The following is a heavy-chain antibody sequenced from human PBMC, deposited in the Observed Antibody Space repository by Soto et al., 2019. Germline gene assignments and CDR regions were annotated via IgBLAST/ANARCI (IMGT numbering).Heavy chain of an antibody. CDR1: GFTFSSYS. V-gene: IGHV3-23*01. CDR3: AKSRGDSWTTYFFDY. CDR2: ISGSGQTT. J-gene: IGHJ4*02. D-gene: IGHD4-4*01. Sequence: EVQLLESGGGSVQQGGSLMLSCAASGFTFSSYSLSWLRQAPGKGLEWVSGISGSGQTTHYKDSVKGRFTISRDNFRNTLYLQVNSLRAEDTAIYFCAKSRGDSWTTYFFDYWGQGALVTVSS.